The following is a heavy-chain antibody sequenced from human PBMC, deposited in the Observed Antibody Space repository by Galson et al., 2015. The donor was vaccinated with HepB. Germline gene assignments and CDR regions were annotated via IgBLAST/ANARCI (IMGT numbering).Heavy chain of an antibody. J-gene: IGHJ3*02. D-gene: IGHD1-7*01. CDR3: AKDGPGVTGTTQLLGDAFDI. Sequence: SLRLSCAASGFTFSSYAMSWVRQAPGKGLEWVSAISGSGGSTYYADSVKGRFTISRDNSKNTLYLQMNSLRAEDTAVYYCAKDGPGVTGTTQLLGDAFDIWGQGTMVTVSS. V-gene: IGHV3-23*01. CDR2: ISGSGGST. CDR1: GFTFSSYA.